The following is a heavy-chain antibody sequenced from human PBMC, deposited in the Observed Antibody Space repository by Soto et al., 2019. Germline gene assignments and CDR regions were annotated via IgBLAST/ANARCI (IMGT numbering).Heavy chain of an antibody. CDR3: VRRVSGNYDY. J-gene: IGHJ4*02. D-gene: IGHD1-7*01. CDR1: GFTFSSYD. Sequence: EVQLAESGGGMVQPGGSLRLSCVASGFTFSSYDMHWVRQAPGKGLEYVSSISSNGGTTYYGNSVKGRFTISRDNSKNTLDLQRGSLGAEDIAVYYRVRRVSGNYDYWGQGTLVTVSS. V-gene: IGHV3-64*01. CDR2: ISSNGGTT.